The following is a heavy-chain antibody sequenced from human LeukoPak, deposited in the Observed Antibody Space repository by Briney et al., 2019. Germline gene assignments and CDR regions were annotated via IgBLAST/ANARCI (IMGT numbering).Heavy chain of an antibody. Sequence: ASVKVSCKASGYTFTSYGISWVRQPPGQGLEWMGWISAYNGNTNYAQKLQGRVSMTANTSTSTDYMGLRSLRSDDTAVYYCARELCTVTTEYYYYYYGMDVWGQGTTVTVSS. J-gene: IGHJ6*02. CDR1: GYTFTSYG. CDR2: ISAYNGNT. D-gene: IGHD4-17*01. V-gene: IGHV1-18*01. CDR3: ARELCTVTTEYYYYYYGMDV.